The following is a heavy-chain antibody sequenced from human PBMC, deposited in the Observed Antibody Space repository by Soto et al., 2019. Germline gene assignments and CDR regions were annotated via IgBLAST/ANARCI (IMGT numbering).Heavy chain of an antibody. CDR1: GGSISSGDYY. CDR3: AISIFGVVIIDY. D-gene: IGHD3-3*01. J-gene: IGHJ4*02. V-gene: IGHV4-30-4*01. Sequence: SETLSLTCTVSGGSISSGDYYWSWIRQPPGKGLEWIGNIYYSGSTYYNPSLKSRVTISVDTSKNQFSLKLSSVTAADTAVYYCAISIFGVVIIDYWGQGTLVTVSS. CDR2: IYYSGST.